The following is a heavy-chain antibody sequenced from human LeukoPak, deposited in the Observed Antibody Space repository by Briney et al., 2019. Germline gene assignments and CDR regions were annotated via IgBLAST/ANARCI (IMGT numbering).Heavy chain of an antibody. CDR1: GYTFTSYA. CDR3: ARAPRRGIDCSGGSCYLPDYYYGMDV. J-gene: IGHJ6*02. Sequence: ASVKVSCKASGYTFTSYAMHWVRQAPGQRLEWMGWINAGNGNTKYSQKFQGRVTITRDTSASTAYMELSSLRSEDTAVYYCARAPRRGIDCSGGSCYLPDYYYGMDVWGQGTTVTVSS. CDR2: INAGNGNT. V-gene: IGHV1-3*01. D-gene: IGHD2-15*01.